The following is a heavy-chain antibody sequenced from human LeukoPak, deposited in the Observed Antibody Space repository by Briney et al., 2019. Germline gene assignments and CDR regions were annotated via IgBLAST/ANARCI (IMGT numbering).Heavy chain of an antibody. CDR3: AREPSVSGWYIY. V-gene: IGHV3-53*04. J-gene: IGHJ4*02. D-gene: IGHD6-19*01. CDR2: IYAGGTT. CDR1: GFTVSNSF. Sequence: PGGSLRLSCAASGFTVSNSFMGWVRQAPGTGLEWVSGIYAGGTTYYADSVQGRFTISRHNSENTLYLQMNSLRPEDTAVYYCAREPSVSGWYIYWGQGTLVTVSS.